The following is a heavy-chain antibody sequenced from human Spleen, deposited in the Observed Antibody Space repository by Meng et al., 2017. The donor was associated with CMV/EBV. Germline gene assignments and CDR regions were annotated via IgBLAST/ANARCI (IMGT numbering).Heavy chain of an antibody. Sequence: ASVKVSCKASGYTITTYGLSWVRQAPGQGLEWMGWINPNSGDTNSEQRFQGRVTMTRDTSISTAYMELSRLTLDDTAVYYCATGGASSGYFVYWGQGTLVTVSS. D-gene: IGHD3-22*01. CDR2: INPNSGDT. J-gene: IGHJ4*02. V-gene: IGHV1-2*02. CDR1: GYTITTYG. CDR3: ATGGASSGYFVY.